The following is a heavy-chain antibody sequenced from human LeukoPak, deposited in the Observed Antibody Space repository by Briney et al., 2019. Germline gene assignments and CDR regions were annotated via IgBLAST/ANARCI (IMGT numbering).Heavy chain of an antibody. CDR3: ARAGYSGYDSRYYYVMDV. V-gene: IGHV3-13*01. J-gene: IGHJ6*02. CDR2: IGTAGDT. CDR1: GFTFSSYA. D-gene: IGHD5-12*01. Sequence: GGSLRLSCAASGFTFSSYAMSWVRQATGKGLEWVSVIGTAGDTHYPGSVKGRFTISRENAKNSLYLQMNSLRAGDTAVYYCARAGYSGYDSRYYYVMDVWGQGTTVTVSS.